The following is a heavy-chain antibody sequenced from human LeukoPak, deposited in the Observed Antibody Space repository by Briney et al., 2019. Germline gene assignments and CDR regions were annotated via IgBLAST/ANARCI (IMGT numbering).Heavy chain of an antibody. CDR2: IYTSGST. CDR3: ARVQESSGWYPGWFDX. Sequence: SETLSLTCTVSGGSISSYYWSWIRRPAGKGLEWIGRIYTSGSTNYNPSLKSRVTMSVDTSKNQFSLKLSSVTAADTAVYYCARVQESSGWYPGWFDXWGQGTLATV. J-gene: IGHJ5*02. D-gene: IGHD6-19*01. V-gene: IGHV4-4*07. CDR1: GGSISSYY.